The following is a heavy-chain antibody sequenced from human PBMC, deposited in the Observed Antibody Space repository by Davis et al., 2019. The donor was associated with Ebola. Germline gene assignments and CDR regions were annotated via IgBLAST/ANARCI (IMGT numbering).Heavy chain of an antibody. Sequence: SETLSLTCTVSGGSISSSSYYWGWIRQPPGKGLEWIGSIYYSGSTYYNPSLKSRVTISVDTSKNQFSLKLSSVTAADTAVYYCARGNFDFWSGYHDYWGQGTLVTVSS. J-gene: IGHJ4*02. CDR1: GGSISSSSYY. D-gene: IGHD3-3*01. CDR3: ARGNFDFWSGYHDY. V-gene: IGHV4-39*01. CDR2: IYYSGST.